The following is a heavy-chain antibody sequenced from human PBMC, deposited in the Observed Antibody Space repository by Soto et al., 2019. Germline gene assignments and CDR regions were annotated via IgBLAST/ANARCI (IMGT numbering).Heavy chain of an antibody. CDR2: IHYDGRT. V-gene: IGHV4-39*02. D-gene: IGHD3-10*01. Sequence: QLQLQESGPGLVEPSETLSLTCTVSGGSISGTNEYWGWTRQPPGKGLEWIASIHYDGRTYYTPSPKSRLTISADTSKNHFSLKLSSVTAADTAVYYCARTYFGSGSYSYWGQGTLVIVSS. CDR1: GGSISGTNEY. CDR3: ARTYFGSGSYSY. J-gene: IGHJ1*01.